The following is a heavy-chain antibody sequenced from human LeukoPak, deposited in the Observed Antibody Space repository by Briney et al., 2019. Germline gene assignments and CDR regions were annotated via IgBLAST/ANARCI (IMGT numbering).Heavy chain of an antibody. Sequence: SETLSLTCTVSGGSITSGAFYWGWIRQPPGKGLEWIGYIYYSGSTYYNPSLKSRVTISVDTSKNQFSLKLSSVTAADTAVYYCARGQWLVPVVYFDYWGQGTLVTVSS. CDR2: IYYSGST. V-gene: IGHV4-30-4*08. CDR1: GGSITSGAFY. CDR3: ARGQWLVPVVYFDY. J-gene: IGHJ4*02. D-gene: IGHD6-19*01.